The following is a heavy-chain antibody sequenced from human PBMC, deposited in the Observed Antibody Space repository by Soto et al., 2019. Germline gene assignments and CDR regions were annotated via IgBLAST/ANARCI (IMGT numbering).Heavy chain of an antibody. V-gene: IGHV1-18*01. J-gene: IGHJ4*02. Sequence: QVQLVQSGGEVKKPGASVKVSCKASGYIFNSFGISWVRQAPGQGLEWMGWISAYTGNTKYAQNFQGRVTMTTDTSTSAGYMELRTLRSDDTAVEYCARRWTAGEIASWGQGTLVTVSS. CDR1: GYIFNSFG. CDR3: ARRWTAGEIAS. CDR2: ISAYTGNT. D-gene: IGHD3-16*01.